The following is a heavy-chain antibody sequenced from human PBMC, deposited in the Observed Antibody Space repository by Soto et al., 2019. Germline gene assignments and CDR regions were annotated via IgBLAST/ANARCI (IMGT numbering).Heavy chain of an antibody. V-gene: IGHV3-73*01. Sequence: PGGSKRLSCAASGFTCGGSAGHWVRQASGKGLEWVGRIRSKANSYATAYAASVKGRFTISRDDSKNTAYLQMNSLKTEDTAVYYCTRHDSNYDFWSGSPPRYGMDVWGQGTTVTVSS. CDR2: IRSKANSYAT. CDR1: GFTCGGSA. J-gene: IGHJ6*02. CDR3: TRHDSNYDFWSGSPPRYGMDV. D-gene: IGHD3-3*01.